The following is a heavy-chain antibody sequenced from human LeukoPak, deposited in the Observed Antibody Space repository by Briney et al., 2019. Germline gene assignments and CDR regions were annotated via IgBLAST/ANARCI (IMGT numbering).Heavy chain of an antibody. CDR3: AKMGTSGYQSDY. CDR1: GFTFDDYA. D-gene: IGHD3-3*01. CDR2: ISWDGGST. V-gene: IGHV3-43D*03. J-gene: IGHJ4*02. Sequence: GGSLRLSCAASGFTFDDYAMHWVRQAPGKGLELVSLISWDGGSTYYADSVKGRFTISRDNSKNSLYLQMNSLRAEDTALYYCAKMGTSGYQSDYWGQGTLVTVSS.